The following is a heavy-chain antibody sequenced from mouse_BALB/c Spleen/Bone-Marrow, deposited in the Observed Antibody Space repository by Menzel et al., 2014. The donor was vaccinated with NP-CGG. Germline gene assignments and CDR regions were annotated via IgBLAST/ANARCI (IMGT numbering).Heavy chain of an antibody. CDR1: GFNIKDTY. Sequence: EVKLMESGAELVKPGASVKLSCTASGFNIKDTYMYWVKRRPEQGLEWIGRIDPANGNTKYDPKFQGKATTTADTSSNTAYLQLSSLTSEGTAVYYCARSIDYGTAWFAYWGQGTLVTVSA. D-gene: IGHD1-1*01. J-gene: IGHJ3*01. CDR3: ARSIDYGTAWFAY. V-gene: IGHV14-3*02. CDR2: IDPANGNT.